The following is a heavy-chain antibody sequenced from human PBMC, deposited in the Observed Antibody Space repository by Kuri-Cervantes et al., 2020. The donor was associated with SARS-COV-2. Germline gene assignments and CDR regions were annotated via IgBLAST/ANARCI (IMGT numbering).Heavy chain of an antibody. CDR2: ISYDGSNK. J-gene: IGHJ4*02. CDR3: ARGYDFWSGPGYYFDY. D-gene: IGHD3-3*01. V-gene: IGHV3-30-3*01. CDR1: GFTFSSYA. Sequence: GGSLRLSCAASGFTFSSYAMHWVRQAPGKGLEWVAVISYDGSNKYYADSVKGRFTISRDNSKNTLYLQMNSLRAEDTAVYYCARGYDFWSGPGYYFDYWGQGTLVTVSS.